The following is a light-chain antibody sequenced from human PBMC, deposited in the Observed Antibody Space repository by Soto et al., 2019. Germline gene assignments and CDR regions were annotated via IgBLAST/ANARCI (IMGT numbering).Light chain of an antibody. CDR1: QSISRN. V-gene: IGKV1-39*01. CDR3: QQSHSSPLN. J-gene: IGKJ4*01. CDR2: TAS. Sequence: IQMTQSPSSLSASVGDRVTITCRASQSISRNLNWYQQKPGKAPELLIYTASNLQSGVPSRFSGSGSGTDFALTISSLQPEDSAVYYCQQSHSSPLNFGGGTKVAFK.